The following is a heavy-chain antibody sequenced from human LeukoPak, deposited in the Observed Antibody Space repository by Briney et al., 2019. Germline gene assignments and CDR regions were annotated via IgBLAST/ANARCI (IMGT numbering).Heavy chain of an antibody. CDR2: IDPHSGGT. V-gene: IGHV1-2*02. CDR1: GYTFSDYY. D-gene: IGHD2-2*01. CDR3: ARDILCSSTSCYENWFDP. J-gene: IGHJ5*02. Sequence: ASVKVSCKASGYTFSDYYMHWVRQAPGQGLEWMGWIDPHSGGTNYAQKFQGRVTMTRDTSISTAYMELSRLRSDDTAVYYCARDILCSSTSCYENWFDPWGQGTLVTVSS.